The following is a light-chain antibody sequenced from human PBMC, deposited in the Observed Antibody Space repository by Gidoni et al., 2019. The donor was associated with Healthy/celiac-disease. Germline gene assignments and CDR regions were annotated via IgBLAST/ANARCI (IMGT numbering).Light chain of an antibody. V-gene: IGKV1-9*01. J-gene: IGKJ2*01. CDR2: AAS. CDR1: QGISSY. Sequence: DIQLTQSPSFLSASVGDRVTITCWASQGISSYLAWYQQKPGKAPKLLIYAASTLQSGVPSRFSGSGSGTEFTLTISSLQPEDFATYYCQQLNSYPFXQXTKLEIK. CDR3: QQLNSYP.